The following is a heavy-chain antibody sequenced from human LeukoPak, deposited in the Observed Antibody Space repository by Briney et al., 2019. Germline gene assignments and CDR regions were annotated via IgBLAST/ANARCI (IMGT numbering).Heavy chain of an antibody. V-gene: IGHV3-23*01. D-gene: IGHD4-17*01. CDR3: APSLRKYYFDY. CDR2: ISGSGGST. CDR1: GFTFSSYA. Sequence: GRSLRLSCAVSGFTFSSYAMSWVRQAPGKGLEWVSAISGSGGSTYYADSVKGRFTISRDNSKNTLYLQMNSLRAEDTAVYYCAPSLRKYYFDYWGQGTLVTVSS. J-gene: IGHJ4*02.